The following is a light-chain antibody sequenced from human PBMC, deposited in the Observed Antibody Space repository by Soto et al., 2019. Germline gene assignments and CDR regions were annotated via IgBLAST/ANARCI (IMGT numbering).Light chain of an antibody. J-gene: IGKJ1*01. CDR1: QSVSSSY. V-gene: IGKV3-20*01. Sequence: EIVLTQSPGTLSLSPGERATLSCRASQSVSSSYLAWYQQKPGQAPRLLFYGASSRATGIPARFSGSGSGTEFTLTISSLQSEDFAVYYCQEYNGRSSFGQGTKVEIK. CDR3: QEYNGRSS. CDR2: GAS.